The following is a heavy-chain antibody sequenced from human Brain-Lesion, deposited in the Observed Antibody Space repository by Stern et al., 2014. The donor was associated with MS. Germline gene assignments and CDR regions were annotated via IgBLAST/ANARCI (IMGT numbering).Heavy chain of an antibody. V-gene: IGHV1-24*01. CDR3: ATLSPGAGGNYYRHFDY. CDR2: FDPEDGET. CDR1: GYTLTELS. D-gene: IGHD1-26*01. Sequence: VQLVQSGAEVKKPGASVKVSCKVSGYTLTELSMHWVRQAPRKGLEWMGGFDPEDGETIYAQKFQGRVTMTEDTSTDTAYMELSGLRSEDAAVYYCATLSPGAGGNYYRHFDYWGRGALVTVSS. J-gene: IGHJ4*02.